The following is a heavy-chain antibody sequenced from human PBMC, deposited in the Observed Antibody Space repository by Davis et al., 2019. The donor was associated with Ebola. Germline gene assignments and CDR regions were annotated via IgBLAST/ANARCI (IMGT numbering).Heavy chain of an antibody. CDR3: AKDRGSSSWYFDL. D-gene: IGHD6-6*01. CDR2: IKQDGSEK. Sequence: GESLKISCAASGFTFSSYWMSWVRQAPGKGLEWVANIKQDGSEKYYVDSVKGRFTISRDNAKNSLYLQMNSLRAEDTAVYYCAKDRGSSSWYFDLWGRGTLVTVSS. V-gene: IGHV3-7*03. J-gene: IGHJ2*01. CDR1: GFTFSSYW.